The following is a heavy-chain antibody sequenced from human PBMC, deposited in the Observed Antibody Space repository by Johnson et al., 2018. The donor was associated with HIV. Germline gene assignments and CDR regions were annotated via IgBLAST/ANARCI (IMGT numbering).Heavy chain of an antibody. J-gene: IGHJ3*02. D-gene: IGHD3-22*01. Sequence: VQLVESGGGLVQPGGSLRLSCAASGFTFSSYAMSWVRQAPGKGLEWVSAISGSGGSTYYADSVKGRFTISRDNSKNTLYLQMNSLRAEDTAVYYCAREKKATMIVVVITTGGAVDIGGQGTMVTVSS. V-gene: IGHV3-23*04. CDR2: ISGSGGST. CDR3: AREKKATMIVVVITTGGAVDI. CDR1: GFTFSSYA.